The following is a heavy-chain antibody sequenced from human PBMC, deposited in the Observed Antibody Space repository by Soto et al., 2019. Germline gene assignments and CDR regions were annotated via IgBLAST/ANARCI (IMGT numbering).Heavy chain of an antibody. CDR2: VYYTGNT. CDR1: GGSISSGDYH. V-gene: IGHV4-30-4*08. D-gene: IGHD3-3*01. CDR3: ARSDFWSGYYTDY. J-gene: IGHJ4*02. Sequence: PSETLSLTCTVSGGSISSGDYHWSWIRQPPGKGLEWIGFVYYTGNTYYNPSLKSRVTISVDTSKNQFSLKLSSVTAADMAVYYCARSDFWSGYYTDYWGQGTLVTVSS.